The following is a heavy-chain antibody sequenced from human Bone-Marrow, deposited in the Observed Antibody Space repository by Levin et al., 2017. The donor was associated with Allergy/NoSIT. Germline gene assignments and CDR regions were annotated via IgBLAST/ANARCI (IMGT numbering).Heavy chain of an antibody. J-gene: IGHJ5*02. Sequence: GESLKISCAASGLTFSSYAMSWVRQAPGKGLEWVSAIRASDGGTYYADSVKGRFTISRDNSKKTLFRQMNSLRAEDTAVYYCAKCKCGYGSTIFGVCPDPWGQGTLVTVSS. CDR3: AKCKCGYGSTIFGVCPDP. CDR2: IRASDGGT. CDR1: GLTFSSYA. D-gene: IGHD3-3*01. V-gene: IGHV3-23*01.